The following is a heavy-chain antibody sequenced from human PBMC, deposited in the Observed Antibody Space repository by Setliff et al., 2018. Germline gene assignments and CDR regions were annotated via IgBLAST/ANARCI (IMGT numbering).Heavy chain of an antibody. J-gene: IGHJ3*02. CDR1: GYTFTGYY. V-gene: IGHV1-2*04. D-gene: IGHD3-22*01. Sequence: ASVKVSCKASGYTFTGYYMHWVRQAPGQGLEWMGWINPNSGGTNYAQKFQGWVTMTRDTSISTAYMELSRLRSDDTAVYYCATSRDGGNSSGYSGAFDIWGQGTMVTVSS. CDR2: INPNSGGT. CDR3: ATSRDGGNSSGYSGAFDI.